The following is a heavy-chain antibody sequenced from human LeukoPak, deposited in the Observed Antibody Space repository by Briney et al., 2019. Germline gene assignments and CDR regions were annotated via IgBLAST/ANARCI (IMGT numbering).Heavy chain of an antibody. Sequence: PGGSLRLSCAASGFTFSSYGMHWVRQAPGKGLEWVAVISYDGSNKYYADSVKGRFTISRDNSKNTLYLQMNSLRAEDTAVYYCARKTGELIDYWGQGTLVTVSS. D-gene: IGHD1-26*01. CDR1: GFTFSSYG. CDR3: ARKTGELIDY. V-gene: IGHV3-30*03. J-gene: IGHJ4*02. CDR2: ISYDGSNK.